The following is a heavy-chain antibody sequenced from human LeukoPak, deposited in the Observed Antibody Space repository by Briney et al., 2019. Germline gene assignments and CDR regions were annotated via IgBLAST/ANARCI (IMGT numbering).Heavy chain of an antibody. CDR3: ASSSGPDAFDI. CDR1: GFTFSSYW. V-gene: IGHV3-7*01. CDR2: IKQDGSEK. Sequence: GGSLRLSCAASGFTFSSYWMSWVRQAPGKGLEWVANIKQDGSEKYYVDSVKGRFTISRDNSKNTLYLQMNSLRAEDTAVYYCASSSGPDAFDIWGQGTMVTVSS. D-gene: IGHD1-26*01. J-gene: IGHJ3*02.